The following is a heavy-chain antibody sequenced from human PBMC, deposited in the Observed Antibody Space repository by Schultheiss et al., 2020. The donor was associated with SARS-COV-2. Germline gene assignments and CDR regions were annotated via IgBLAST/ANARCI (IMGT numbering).Heavy chain of an antibody. CDR3: ARHANSGWSLVPDY. J-gene: IGHJ4*02. D-gene: IGHD6-19*01. V-gene: IGHV5-51*01. CDR2: VYPRGSDT. Sequence: GESLKISCKGSGYSFTSYWISWVRQMPGKGLEWMGIVYPRGSDTRYSPSLQGQVTISVDKSISTAYLQWNSLKASDTAMYYCARHANSGWSLVPDYWGQGTLVTVSS. CDR1: GYSFTSYW.